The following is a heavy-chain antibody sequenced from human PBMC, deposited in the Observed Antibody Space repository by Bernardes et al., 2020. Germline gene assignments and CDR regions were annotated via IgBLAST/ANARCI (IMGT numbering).Heavy chain of an antibody. D-gene: IGHD4-4*01. CDR1: GFTVNTNY. J-gene: IGHJ4*02. CDR3: ARGGATVAFDY. Sequence: GGSLRLSCAASGFTVNTNYMSWVRQAPGKGLEWVSVLYSGGTTYYADSVRGRFTISRDKSKNTVYLQMNSLRAEDTALYYCARGGATVAFDYWGQGTLVTVSS. CDR2: LYSGGTT. V-gene: IGHV3-53*01.